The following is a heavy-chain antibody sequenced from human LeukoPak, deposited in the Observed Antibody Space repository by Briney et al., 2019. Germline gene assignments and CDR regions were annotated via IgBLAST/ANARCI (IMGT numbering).Heavy chain of an antibody. V-gene: IGHV4-39*07. CDR1: GGSISSSSYY. D-gene: IGHD3-22*01. CDR2: IYYSGST. J-gene: IGHJ4*02. Sequence: SETLSLTCTVSGGSISSSSYYWGWIRQPPGKGLEWIGSIYYSGSTYYNPSLKSRVTISVDTSKNQFSLKLSSVTAADTAVYYCARGKRRIDYYDSSAPEDYWGQGTLVTVSS. CDR3: ARGKRRIDYYDSSAPEDY.